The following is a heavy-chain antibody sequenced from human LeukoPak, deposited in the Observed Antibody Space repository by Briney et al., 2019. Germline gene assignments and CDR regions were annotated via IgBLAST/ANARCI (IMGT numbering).Heavy chain of an antibody. CDR3: ARDKGHYYDSSGYAFDI. V-gene: IGHV4-59*01. CDR2: IYYSGST. D-gene: IGHD3-22*01. J-gene: IGHJ3*02. Sequence: SETLSLTCTVSGGSISSYYWSWIRQPPGKGLEWIGYIYYSGSTNYNPSLKSRVTISVDTAKNQFSLKLSSVTAADTAVYYCARDKGHYYDSSGYAFDIWGQGTMVTVSS. CDR1: GGSISSYY.